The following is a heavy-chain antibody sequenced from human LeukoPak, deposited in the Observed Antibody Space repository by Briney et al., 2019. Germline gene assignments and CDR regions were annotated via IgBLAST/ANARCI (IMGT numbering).Heavy chain of an antibody. CDR3: ARAYQSLGGLSLPDH. CDR1: GYIFTSYA. V-gene: IGHV7-4-1*02. Sequence: GASVKVSCKASGYIFTSYAMNWVRQAPGQGPEWMGWINTKTGNPTYAQGFTGRFVFSLDTSVGTTYLQISSLKAEDTAVYYCARAYQSLGGLSLPDHWGQGTLVTVSS. D-gene: IGHD3-16*02. J-gene: IGHJ5*02. CDR2: INTKTGNP.